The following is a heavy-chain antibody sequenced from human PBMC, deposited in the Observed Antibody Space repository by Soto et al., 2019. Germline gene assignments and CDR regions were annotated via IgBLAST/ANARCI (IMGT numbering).Heavy chain of an antibody. CDR3: ARASTTVTTLDY. CDR1: GGSISSYY. CDR2: IYYSGST. D-gene: IGHD4-17*01. J-gene: IGHJ4*02. V-gene: IGHV4-59*12. Sequence: SETLSLTCTISGGSISSYYWSWIRQPPGKGLEWIGYIYYSGSTYYNPSLKSRVTISVDRSKNQFSLKLSSETAADTAVYYCARASTTVTTLDYWGQGTLVTVSS.